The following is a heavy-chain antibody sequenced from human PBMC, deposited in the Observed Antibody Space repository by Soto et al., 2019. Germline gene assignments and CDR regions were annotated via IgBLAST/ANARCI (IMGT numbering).Heavy chain of an antibody. CDR3: ARFSNPYCSGGSCYSVDY. V-gene: IGHV1-18*01. D-gene: IGHD2-15*01. J-gene: IGHJ4*02. CDR1: GYTFTSYG. Sequence: VQLVQSGAEVKKSGASVKVSCKASGYTFTSYGISWVRQAPGQGLEWMGWISAYNGNTNYAQKLQGRVTMTTDTSTSTDYMELRSLRSDDTAVYYCARFSNPYCSGGSCYSVDYWGQGTLVTVSS. CDR2: ISAYNGNT.